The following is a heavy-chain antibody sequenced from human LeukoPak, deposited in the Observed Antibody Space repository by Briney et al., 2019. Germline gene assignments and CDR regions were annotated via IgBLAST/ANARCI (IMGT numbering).Heavy chain of an antibody. CDR2: ISGGGGRT. D-gene: IGHD3-3*01. CDR1: RFNFDNFA. J-gene: IGHJ4*02. CDR3: AKSPAYDFWAVTATFDS. V-gene: IGHV3-23*01. Sequence: GGSLRLSCAASRFNFDNFAMSWVRQAPGMGLEWVSSISGGGGRTYYADSVRGRFTVSRDNSDNTLYLHMNDLRSEDTAVYYCAKSPAYDFWAVTATFDSWGQGTLVTVSS.